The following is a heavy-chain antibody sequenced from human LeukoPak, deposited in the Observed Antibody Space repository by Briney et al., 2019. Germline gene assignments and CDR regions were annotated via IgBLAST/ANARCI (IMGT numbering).Heavy chain of an antibody. CDR3: ARVGSGSSWFGGSYYGMDV. J-gene: IGHJ6*02. Sequence: GASLSLSSAASGFTFSSYDMRWVRQPTKKGLEWVSAIGTAGDTYYPGSVKGRFTISRENAKNSLYLQMNSLRAGDTAVYYCARVGSGSSWFGGSYYGMDVWGQGTTVTVSS. D-gene: IGHD6-13*01. CDR2: IGTAGDT. V-gene: IGHV3-13*04. CDR1: GFTFSSYD.